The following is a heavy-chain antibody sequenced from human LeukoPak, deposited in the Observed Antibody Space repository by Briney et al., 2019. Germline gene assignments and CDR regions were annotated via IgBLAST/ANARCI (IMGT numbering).Heavy chain of an antibody. CDR2: IYYSGIT. CDR1: GGSFSGYY. J-gene: IGHJ4*02. CDR3: ARSGGRYHYFDY. D-gene: IGHD1-26*01. Sequence: SETLSLNCAVYGGSFSGYYWSWIRQPPGKGLEWIGNIYYSGITYYKPSLKSRVTISVDTSKKQLSLRLSSLTAADTAVYYCARSGGRYHYFDYWGQGTLVTVSS. V-gene: IGHV4-34*01.